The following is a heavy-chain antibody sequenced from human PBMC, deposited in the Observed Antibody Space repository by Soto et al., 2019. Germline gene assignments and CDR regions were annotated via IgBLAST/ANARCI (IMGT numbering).Heavy chain of an antibody. CDR3: AKILTTTVAQDAFDI. D-gene: IGHD4-4*01. Sequence: GGSLRLSCAASGFTFSSYAMSWVRQAPGKGLEWVSAISSSGGITYYADSVKGRFTIPRDNSKNTLYMQMNSLRAEDTAVYYCAKILTTTVAQDAFDIWGQGTMVTVS. CDR2: ISSSGGIT. J-gene: IGHJ3*02. CDR1: GFTFSSYA. V-gene: IGHV3-23*01.